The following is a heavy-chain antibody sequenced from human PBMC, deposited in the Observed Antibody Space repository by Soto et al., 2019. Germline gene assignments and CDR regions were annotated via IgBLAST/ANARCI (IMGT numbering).Heavy chain of an antibody. CDR1: VFTFSSYG. Sequence: PWWSLRLSCSASVFTFSSYGMHWVRQAPGKGLEWVAVISYDGSNKYYADSVKGRFTISRDNSKNTLYLQMNSLRAEDTAVYYCAKRGYGRYNWFDPWGQGTLVTVSS. V-gene: IGHV3-30*18. CDR3: AKRGYGRYNWFDP. J-gene: IGHJ5*02. CDR2: ISYDGSNK. D-gene: IGHD5-18*01.